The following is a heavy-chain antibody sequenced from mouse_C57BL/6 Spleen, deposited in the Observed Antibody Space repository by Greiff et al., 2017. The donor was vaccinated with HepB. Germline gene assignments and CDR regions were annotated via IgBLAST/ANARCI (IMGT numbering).Heavy chain of an antibody. CDR3: ARKGDAMDY. CDR1: GYTFTSYW. Sequence: VQLQQSGAELVMPGASVKLSCKASGYTFTSYWMHWVKQRPGQGLEWIGEIDPSDSYTNYNQKFKGKSTLTVDKSSSTAYMQLSSLTSEDSAVYYCARKGDAMDYWGQGTSVTVSS. CDR2: IDPSDSYT. J-gene: IGHJ4*01. V-gene: IGHV1-69*01.